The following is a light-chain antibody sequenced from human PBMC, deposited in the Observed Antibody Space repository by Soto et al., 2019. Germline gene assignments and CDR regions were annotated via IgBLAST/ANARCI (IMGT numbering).Light chain of an antibody. CDR1: QSTSSW. CDR2: DAS. CDR3: QQYNNWPPWT. V-gene: IGKV1-5*01. J-gene: IGKJ1*01. Sequence: DIQMTQSPSTLSASVGDRVTITCRASQSTSSWLAWYQQKPGKAPKLLIYDASSLESGVPSRFSGSGSGTEFTLTISSLQPDDFAVYYCQQYNNWPPWTFGQGTKVDIK.